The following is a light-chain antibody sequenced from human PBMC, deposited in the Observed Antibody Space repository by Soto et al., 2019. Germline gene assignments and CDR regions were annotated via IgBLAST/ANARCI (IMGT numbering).Light chain of an antibody. CDR2: GAS. J-gene: IGKJ1*01. CDR3: QESYSTLWGT. V-gene: IGKV1-39*01. Sequence: DIQMTQSPSSLSASVGDRVTITCWTSQSINTYLNWYQQKPGKAPKVLIYGASSLQSGVPLRFSGSGSGTDFTLTISSLEPEDFATYYCQESYSTLWGTCGQGTKVDIK. CDR1: QSINTY.